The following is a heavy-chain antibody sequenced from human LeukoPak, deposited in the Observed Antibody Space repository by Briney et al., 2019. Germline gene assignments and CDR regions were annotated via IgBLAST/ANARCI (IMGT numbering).Heavy chain of an antibody. Sequence: GGSLRLSCEASGFTFSSYGMHWVRQAPGKELEWVAFIQYDANNKYYADSVKGRFTISRDNAKNSLYLQMNSLRAEDTAVYYCARVGYHIVVVLAAMGIDKYYYYYMDVWGKGTTVTVSS. CDR2: IQYDANNK. CDR3: ARVGYHIVVVLAAMGIDKYYYYYMDV. CDR1: GFTFSSYG. J-gene: IGHJ6*03. D-gene: IGHD2-2*01. V-gene: IGHV3-30*02.